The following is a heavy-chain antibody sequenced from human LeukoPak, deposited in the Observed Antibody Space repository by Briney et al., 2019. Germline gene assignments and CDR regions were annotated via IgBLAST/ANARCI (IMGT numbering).Heavy chain of an antibody. J-gene: IGHJ3*02. CDR2: MSYDGSNK. CDR3: GKARGSYGINDAFDI. D-gene: IGHD5-18*01. V-gene: IGHV3-30*18. Sequence: GGSLRLSCAASGFTFTNYGMHWVRQAPGKGLEWVAVMSYDGSNKYYADSVKGRFTISRDNSKNTLYLQMNSLTAEDTAVYYCGKARGSYGINDAFDIWGQGTMVTVSS. CDR1: GFTFTNYG.